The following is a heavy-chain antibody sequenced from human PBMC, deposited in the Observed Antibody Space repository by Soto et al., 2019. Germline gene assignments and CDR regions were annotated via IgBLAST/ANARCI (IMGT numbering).Heavy chain of an antibody. CDR3: ARLLVSRRDGYRGADY. V-gene: IGHV1-69*01. D-gene: IGHD5-12*01. J-gene: IGHJ4*02. CDR2: IMPIFGTA. CDR1: GGTFSSYA. Sequence: QVQLVQSGAEVKKPGSSVKVSCKASGGTFSSYAISWVRQAPGQGLEWMGGIMPIFGTANYAQKFQGRVTITADESTSTAYMELSSLRSEDTAVYYCARLLVSRRDGYRGADYWGQGTLVTVSS.